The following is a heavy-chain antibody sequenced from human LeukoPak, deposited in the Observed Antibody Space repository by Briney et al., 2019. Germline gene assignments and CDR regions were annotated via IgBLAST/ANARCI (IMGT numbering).Heavy chain of an antibody. Sequence: SETLSLTCAVSGGSFSGYYWSWIRQPPGKGLEWIGEINHSGSTNYNPSLKSRVTISVDTSKNQFSLKLSSVTAADTAVYYCAWSGAMVRGNYGMDVWGQGTTVTVSS. V-gene: IGHV4-34*01. J-gene: IGHJ6*02. CDR2: INHSGST. D-gene: IGHD3-10*01. CDR1: GGSFSGYY. CDR3: AWSGAMVRGNYGMDV.